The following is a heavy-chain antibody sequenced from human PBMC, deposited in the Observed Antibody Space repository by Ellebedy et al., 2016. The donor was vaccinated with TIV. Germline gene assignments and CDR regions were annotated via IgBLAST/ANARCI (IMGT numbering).Heavy chain of an antibody. D-gene: IGHD2/OR15-2a*01. Sequence: MPGGSLRLSCSVSGASVSSGSYCWFWIRQPPGKGLESLGYICYSGSTNYSPSFKSRVTMSVDTSRNQFSLKLSSVTTADTAVYYCATYSTTWKWDDYWGQGTLVTVSS. J-gene: IGHJ4*02. CDR2: ICYSGST. CDR3: ATYSTTWKWDDY. V-gene: IGHV4-61*01. CDR1: GASVSSGSYC.